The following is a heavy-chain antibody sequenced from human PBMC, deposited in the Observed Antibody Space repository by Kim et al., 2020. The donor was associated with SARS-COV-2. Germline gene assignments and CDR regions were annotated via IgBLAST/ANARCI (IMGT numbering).Heavy chain of an antibody. CDR2: ISSSGSFI. V-gene: IGHV3-21*01. CDR1: GFTLTTCS. CDR3: ARYDSSTYSFALDL. D-gene: IGHD3-22*01. Sequence: GGSLRLSCAASGFTLTTCSMNWVRQAPGKGLEWVSSISSSGSFIYYADSVKGRFTISRDIAKNSLHLQMDSLRAEDTAVYYCARYDSSTYSFALDLWGRGNLVTVSA. J-gene: IGHJ2*01.